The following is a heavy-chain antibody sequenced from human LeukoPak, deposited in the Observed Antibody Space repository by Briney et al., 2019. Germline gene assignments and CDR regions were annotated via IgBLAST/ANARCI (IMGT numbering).Heavy chain of an antibody. CDR3: ARVFLEWLLYRPHYYYYYYMDV. D-gene: IGHD3-3*01. V-gene: IGHV1-69*13. Sequence: ASVKVSCKASGCTFSSYAISWVRQAPGQGLEWMGGIIPIFGTATYAQKFQGRVTITADESTRTAYMELSSPRSEDTAGFDCARVFLEWLLYRPHYYYYYYMDVWGKGTTVTVSS. CDR2: IIPIFGTA. J-gene: IGHJ6*03. CDR1: GCTFSSYA.